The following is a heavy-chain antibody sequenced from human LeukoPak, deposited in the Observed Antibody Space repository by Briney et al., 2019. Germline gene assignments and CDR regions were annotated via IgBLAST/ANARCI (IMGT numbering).Heavy chain of an antibody. CDR1: GYTFTGYY. CDR2: INPNSGGT. V-gene: IGHV1-2*02. D-gene: IGHD2-15*01. CDR3: ARDAYGYCSGGSCYHWFDP. J-gene: IGHJ5*02. Sequence: ASVKVSCKTSGYTFTGYYMHWVRQAPGQGLEWMGWINPNSGGTNYAQKFQGRVTMTRDTSISTAYMELSRLRSDDTAVYYCARDAYGYCSGGSCYHWFDPWGQGTLVTVSS.